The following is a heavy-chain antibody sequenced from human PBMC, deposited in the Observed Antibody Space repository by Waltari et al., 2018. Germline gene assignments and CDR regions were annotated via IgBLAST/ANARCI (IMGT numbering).Heavy chain of an antibody. CDR3: AKGVVVVAARGFDY. CDR1: GGTFSSYA. J-gene: IGHJ4*02. CDR2: IIPICGTA. V-gene: IGHV1-69*01. Sequence: QVQLVQSGAEVKKPGSSVKVSCKASGGTFSSYAISWVRQASGQGLEWMGGIIPICGTANYAQKVQGRVTITADESTSTAYMELSSLRAEDTAVYYCAKGVVVVAARGFDYWGQGTLVTVSS. D-gene: IGHD2-15*01.